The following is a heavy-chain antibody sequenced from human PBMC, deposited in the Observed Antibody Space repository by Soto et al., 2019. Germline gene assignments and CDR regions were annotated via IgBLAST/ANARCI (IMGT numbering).Heavy chain of an antibody. D-gene: IGHD3-10*01. CDR1: GFTFSSYA. J-gene: IGHJ4*02. CDR2: ISGRGGRT. V-gene: IGHV3-23*01. Sequence: EVQLLESGGGLVQPGGSLRLTCAASGFTFSSYAMSWVRQAPGKGLEWVSGISGRGGRTNYADSVKGRFTISRDNSKHTLYLQMNSLRDEDTAVYYCAKSYGSGSYYMGGGALDYWGQGTLVTVSS. CDR3: AKSYGSGSYYMGGGALDY.